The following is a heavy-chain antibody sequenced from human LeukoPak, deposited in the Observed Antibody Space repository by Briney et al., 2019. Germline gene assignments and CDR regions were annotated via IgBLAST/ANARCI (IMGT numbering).Heavy chain of an antibody. Sequence: GGSLRLSCAASGFTFSGYAMSWVRQAPGKGLEWVSAISGSGGSTYYADSVKGRFTISRDNSKNTLYLQMNSLRAEDTAVYYCAGGLGGSFGVLEEMDVWGKGTTVTVSS. J-gene: IGHJ6*04. V-gene: IGHV3-23*01. CDR2: ISGSGGST. CDR3: AGGLGGSFGVLEEMDV. D-gene: IGHD3-3*01. CDR1: GFTFSGYA.